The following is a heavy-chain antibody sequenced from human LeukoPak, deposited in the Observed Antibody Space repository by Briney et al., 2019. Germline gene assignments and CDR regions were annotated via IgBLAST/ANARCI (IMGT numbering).Heavy chain of an antibody. CDR3: ARVPPLVGATKGTFDY. J-gene: IGHJ4*02. V-gene: IGHV1-18*01. CDR2: ISAYNGNT. D-gene: IGHD1-26*01. Sequence: ASVKVSCKASGYTFTSYGISWVRQAPGQGLEWMGWISAYNGNTNYAQKLQGRVTMTTDTSTSTAYMELRSLRSDDTAVYYCARVPPLVGATKGTFDYWGQGTLVTVSS. CDR1: GYTFTSYG.